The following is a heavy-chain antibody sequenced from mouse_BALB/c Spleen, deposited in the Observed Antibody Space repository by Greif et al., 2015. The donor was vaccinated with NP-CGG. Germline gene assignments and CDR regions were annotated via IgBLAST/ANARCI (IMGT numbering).Heavy chain of an antibody. Sequence: EVKVVESGGGLVKPGGSLKLSRAASGFTFSSYAMSWVRQTPEKRLEWVATISSGGSYTYYPDSVKGRFTISRDNAKNTLYLQMSSLRSEDTAMYYCARQPFAYWGQGTLVTVSA. CDR2: ISSGGSYT. CDR3: ARQPFAY. V-gene: IGHV5-9-3*01. CDR1: GFTFSSYA. J-gene: IGHJ3*01.